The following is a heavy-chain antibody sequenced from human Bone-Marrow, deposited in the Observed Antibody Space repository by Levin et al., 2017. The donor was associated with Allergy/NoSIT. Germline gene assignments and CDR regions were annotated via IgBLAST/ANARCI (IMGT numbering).Heavy chain of an antibody. Sequence: PGGSLRLSCTVSGVSISSRGFYWGWIRQPPGTGLEWIGNIYSAGGAYYNSSLTSRVTISIDTSKNQFSLMMTSVTAADTAVYYCLSPRDYAFDSWGQGTLVTVSS. V-gene: IGHV4-39*01. CDR3: LSPRDYAFDS. J-gene: IGHJ4*02. D-gene: IGHD4-17*01. CDR2: IYSAGGA. CDR1: GVSISSRGFY.